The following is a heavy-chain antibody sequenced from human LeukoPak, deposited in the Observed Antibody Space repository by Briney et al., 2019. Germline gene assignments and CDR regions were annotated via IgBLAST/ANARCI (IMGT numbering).Heavy chain of an antibody. CDR1: GYTFTNHY. V-gene: IGHV1-46*01. J-gene: IGHJ5*02. D-gene: IGHD3-3*01. CDR2: INPGGGGT. Sequence: ASVKVSCKASGYTFTNHYMHWVRQAPGQGLEWMGKINPGGGGTTYAQKVQGRVTMTRDKSTSTVYMELSSLRSEDTAMYYCARGNKRITIFGVVITPGWFDPWGQGTLVTVSS. CDR3: ARGNKRITIFGVVITPGWFDP.